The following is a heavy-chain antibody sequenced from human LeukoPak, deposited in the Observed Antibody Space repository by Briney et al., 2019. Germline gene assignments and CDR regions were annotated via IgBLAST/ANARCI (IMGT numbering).Heavy chain of an antibody. D-gene: IGHD3-22*01. V-gene: IGHV1-18*01. CDR3: ARVLQGDSSSWYYYYYYMDV. J-gene: IGHJ6*03. Sequence: RASVKVSCTASGYTFTSYGISWVRQAPGQGLEWMGWISAYNGNTNYAQKLQGRVTMTTDTSTSTAYMELRSLRSDDTAVYYCARVLQGDSSSWYYYYYYMDVWGKGTTVTISS. CDR1: GYTFTSYG. CDR2: ISAYNGNT.